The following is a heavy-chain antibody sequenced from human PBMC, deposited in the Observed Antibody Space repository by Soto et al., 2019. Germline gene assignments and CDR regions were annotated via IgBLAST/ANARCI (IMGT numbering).Heavy chain of an antibody. CDR1: GYIFATHW. J-gene: IGHJ4*02. CDR3: TRHSKTGPFDY. D-gene: IGHD1-1*01. CDR2: IYPGDSDT. V-gene: IGHV5-51*01. Sequence: GESLKISCRASGYIFATHWIGWVRQMPGKGLEWMGIIYPGDSDTRYSPSFQGQVTISADKSISTAYLQWSSLKASDTAMYYCTRHSKTGPFDYWGQGTLVTVSS.